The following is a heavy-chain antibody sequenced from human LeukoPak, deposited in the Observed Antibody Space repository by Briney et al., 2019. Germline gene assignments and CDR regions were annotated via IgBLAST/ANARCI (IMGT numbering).Heavy chain of an antibody. CDR2: IWYDGSNK. J-gene: IGHJ4*02. V-gene: IGHV3-33*01. CDR3: ARVPDGEQYYFDY. Sequence: GGSLRLSCAASGFTFSSYGMHWVRQAPGKGLEWVAVIWYDGSNKYYADSVKGRFNISRDNSKNMLYLQMNSLRAEDTAVYYCARVPDGEQYYFDYWGQGTLVTVSS. D-gene: IGHD4-17*01. CDR1: GFTFSSYG.